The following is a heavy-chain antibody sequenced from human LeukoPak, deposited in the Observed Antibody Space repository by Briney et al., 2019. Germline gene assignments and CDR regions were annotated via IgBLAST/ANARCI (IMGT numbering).Heavy chain of an antibody. J-gene: IGHJ4*02. D-gene: IGHD3-16*02. Sequence: GGSLRLSCVASAFTFRTYSMHWVRQAPGKGLEWVSSISGSTSYIYYADSVRGRFTISRDNAKNSLYLQMNSLRAVDTAVYYCARGSDFVWGSYRPYFDYWGQGTLVTVSS. CDR2: ISGSTSYI. CDR3: ARGSDFVWGSYRPYFDY. V-gene: IGHV3-21*01. CDR1: AFTFRTYS.